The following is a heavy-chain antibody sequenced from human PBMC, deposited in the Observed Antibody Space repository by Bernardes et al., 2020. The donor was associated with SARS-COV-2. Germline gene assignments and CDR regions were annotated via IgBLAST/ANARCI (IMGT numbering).Heavy chain of an antibody. J-gene: IGHJ4*02. CDR1: GWTFSSFW. CDR3: ARDVVCKEDF. Sequence: GSLRLSCAASGWTFSSFWMHWVRQVPGKGLVWVSRINEDGTITDYADSVKGRFTISRDNAKNTLFLQMNSLRAEDTAVYYCARDVVCKEDFWGQGTLVTVSS. D-gene: IGHD6-6*01. V-gene: IGHV3-74*01. CDR2: INEDGTIT.